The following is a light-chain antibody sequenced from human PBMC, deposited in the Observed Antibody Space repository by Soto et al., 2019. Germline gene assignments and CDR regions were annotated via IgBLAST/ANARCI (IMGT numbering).Light chain of an antibody. V-gene: IGKV3-20*01. Sequence: EVVLTQSPGTVSLSPGERVTLSCRASQSVISNYLAWFQQRPGQAPRLLIYAASSRATGIPDRFSGSGSATDFTLNISRLEPEDFAVYYCQQYGSTLTWTFGQGTKVEIK. J-gene: IGKJ1*01. CDR1: QSVISNY. CDR2: AAS. CDR3: QQYGSTLTWT.